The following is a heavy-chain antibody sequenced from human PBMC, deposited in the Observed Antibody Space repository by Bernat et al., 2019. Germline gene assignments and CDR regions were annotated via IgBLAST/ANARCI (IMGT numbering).Heavy chain of an antibody. CDR2: ISSSSSTI. CDR1: GFTFSSYS. J-gene: IGHJ3*02. CDR3: ARPSFTVTRYSYAFDI. D-gene: IGHD4-17*01. V-gene: IGHV3-48*02. Sequence: EVQLVESGGGLVQPGGSLRLSCAASGFTFSSYSMNWVRQAPGKGLEWVSYISSSSSTIYYADSVKGRFTISSDNAKNSLYLQMNSLRDEDTAVYYCARPSFTVTRYSYAFDIWGQGTMVTVSS.